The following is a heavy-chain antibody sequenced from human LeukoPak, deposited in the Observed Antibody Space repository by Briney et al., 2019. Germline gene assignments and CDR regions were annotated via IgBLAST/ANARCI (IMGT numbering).Heavy chain of an antibody. CDR2: INHSGST. V-gene: IGHV4-34*01. CDR3: AREAGPGWVAATLNWFDP. J-gene: IGHJ5*02. Sequence: PSETLSLTCAVYGGSFSGYYWSWIRQPPGKGLEWIGEINHSGSTDYNPSLKSRVTISVDTSKNQFSLKLSSVTAADTAVYYCAREAGPGWVAATLNWFDPWGQGTLVTVSS. D-gene: IGHD2-15*01. CDR1: GGSFSGYY.